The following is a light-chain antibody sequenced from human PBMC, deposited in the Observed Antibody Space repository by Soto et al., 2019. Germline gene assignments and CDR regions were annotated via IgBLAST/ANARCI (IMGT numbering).Light chain of an antibody. Sequence: DIQMTQSPSSLSTSVGDRVTITCRASQSIDTYLNWYEQKPGKAPKLLIYAASSLQSGVPSRFSGGGSGTDFNLTISNLQPEDFATYYCQQSYRTPYTFGQGTKLEI. CDR1: QSIDTY. V-gene: IGKV1-39*01. CDR2: AAS. CDR3: QQSYRTPYT. J-gene: IGKJ2*01.